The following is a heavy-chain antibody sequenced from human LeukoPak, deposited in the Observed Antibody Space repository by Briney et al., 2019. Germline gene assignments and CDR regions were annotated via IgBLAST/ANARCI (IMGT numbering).Heavy chain of an antibody. D-gene: IGHD3-10*01. CDR1: GYTFTGYY. CDR2: INPSGGST. CDR3: ARYTYYYGSGSYFSAFDI. J-gene: IGHJ3*02. V-gene: IGHV1-46*01. Sequence: ASVKVSCKASGYTFTGYYMHWVRQAPGQGLEWMGIINPSGGSTSYAQKFQGRVTMTRDMSTSTVYMELSSLRSEDTAVYYCARYTYYYGSGSYFSAFDIWGQGTMVTVSS.